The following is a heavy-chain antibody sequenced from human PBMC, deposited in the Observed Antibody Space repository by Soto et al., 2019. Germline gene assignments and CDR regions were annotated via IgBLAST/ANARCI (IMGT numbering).Heavy chain of an antibody. CDR2: ISYDGSNK. J-gene: IGHJ4*02. D-gene: IGHD6-19*01. Sequence: GGSLRLSCAASGFTFSSYGMHWVRQAPGKGLEWVAVISYDGSNKFYADSVKGRFTISRDNSKNTLYLQMNSLRAEDTAMYYCAKPVGYSSGWFDYWGQGTLVTVSS. V-gene: IGHV3-30*18. CDR3: AKPVGYSSGWFDY. CDR1: GFTFSSYG.